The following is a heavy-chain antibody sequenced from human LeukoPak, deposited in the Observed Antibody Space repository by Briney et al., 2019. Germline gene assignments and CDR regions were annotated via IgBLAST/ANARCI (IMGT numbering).Heavy chain of an antibody. CDR3: ARVPWSSYWHFDL. Sequence: PGGSLRLSCAASGFTFSSYAMSRVRQAPGKGLEWVSAGSGGTTYYADSVKGRFTISRDNPKNTVYLQMKSLRVKDTAVYYCARVPWSSYWHFDLWGRGTLVTVSS. CDR1: GFTFSSYA. V-gene: IGHV3-23*01. CDR2: GSGGTT. J-gene: IGHJ2*01.